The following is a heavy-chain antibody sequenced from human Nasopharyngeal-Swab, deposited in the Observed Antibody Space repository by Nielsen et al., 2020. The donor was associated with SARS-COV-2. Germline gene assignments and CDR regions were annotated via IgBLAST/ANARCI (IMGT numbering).Heavy chain of an antibody. V-gene: IGHV3-64D*06. D-gene: IGHD6-13*01. CDR3: VKDSSSWLDYFDY. CDR2: ISSNGGST. J-gene: IGHJ4*02. Sequence: GGSLRPSCSAVGFTFTSYAMHWVRQAPGKGLEYVSAISSNGGSTYYADSVKGRFTISRDNSKNTLYLQMSSLRAEDTAVYYCVKDSSSWLDYFDYWGQGTLVTVSS. CDR1: GFTFTSYA.